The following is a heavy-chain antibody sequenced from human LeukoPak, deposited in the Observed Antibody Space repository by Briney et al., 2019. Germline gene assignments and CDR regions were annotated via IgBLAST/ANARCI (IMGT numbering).Heavy chain of an antibody. J-gene: IGHJ3*02. CDR1: GITLSSYD. CDR3: AKDRGVWAFDI. CDR2: ISYDGSNK. D-gene: IGHD3-10*01. V-gene: IGHV3-30-3*01. Sequence: GRSLRLSCAASGITLSSYDMHWVRQAPGKALEWVAVISYDGSNKDYADSVKGRFTISRDNSKNTLDLQMNSLRAEDTAVYYCAKDRGVWAFDIWGQGAMVTVSS.